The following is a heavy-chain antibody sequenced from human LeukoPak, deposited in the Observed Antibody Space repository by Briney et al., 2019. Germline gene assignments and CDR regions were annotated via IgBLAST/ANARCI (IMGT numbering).Heavy chain of an antibody. V-gene: IGHV1-69*13. CDR3: ARDGLSSSWSPFDY. CDR1: GGTFSSYA. J-gene: IGHJ4*02. D-gene: IGHD6-13*01. Sequence: SVKVSCKASGGTFSSYAISWVRQAPGQGLEWMGGIIPIFGTANYAQRFQGRVTITADESTSTAYMELSSLRSEDTAVYYCARDGLSSSWSPFDYWGQGTLVTVSS. CDR2: IIPIFGTA.